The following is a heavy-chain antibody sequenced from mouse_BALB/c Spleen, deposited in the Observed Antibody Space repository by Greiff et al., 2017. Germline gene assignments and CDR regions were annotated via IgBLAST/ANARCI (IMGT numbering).Heavy chain of an antibody. J-gene: IGHJ4*01. CDR1: GFNIKDTY. Sequence: EVKLMESGAELVKPGASVKLSCTASGFNIKDTYMHWVKQRPEQGLEWIGRIDPANGNTKYDPKFQGKATITADTSSNTAYLQLSSLTSEDTAVYYCARNYDVSYYAMDYWGQGTSVTVSS. D-gene: IGHD2-4*01. V-gene: IGHV14-3*02. CDR3: ARNYDVSYYAMDY. CDR2: IDPANGNT.